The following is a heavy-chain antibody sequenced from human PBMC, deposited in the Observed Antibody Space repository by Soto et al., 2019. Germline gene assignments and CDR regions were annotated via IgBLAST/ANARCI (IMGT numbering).Heavy chain of an antibody. CDR2: IYWDDDK. V-gene: IGHV2-5*02. J-gene: IGHJ4*02. CDR1: GFSLSTSGVG. CDR3: AHTTVHCGGDCYPFDY. D-gene: IGHD2-21*02. Sequence: QITLKESGPTLVKPTQTLTLTCTFSGFSLSTSGVGVGWIRQPPGKALEWLALIYWDDDKRYSPSLKSRLTITKDASKNQVVLTMTNMDPVDTAKYYCAHTTVHCGGDCYPFDYWGQGTLVTVSS.